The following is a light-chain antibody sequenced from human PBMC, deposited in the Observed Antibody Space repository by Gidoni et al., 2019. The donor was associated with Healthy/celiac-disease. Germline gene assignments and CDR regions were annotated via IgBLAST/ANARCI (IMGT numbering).Light chain of an antibody. J-gene: IGKJ4*01. CDR3: LQYGSSLVLT. CDR1: QSVSSSC. Sequence: SPGERATLSCRASQSVSSSCLAWYQQKPGQAPRLLIYGASSRATGIPDRFSGSGSGTDFTLTISRLEPEDFAVYYCLQYGSSLVLTFGGGTKVDIK. V-gene: IGKV3-20*01. CDR2: GAS.